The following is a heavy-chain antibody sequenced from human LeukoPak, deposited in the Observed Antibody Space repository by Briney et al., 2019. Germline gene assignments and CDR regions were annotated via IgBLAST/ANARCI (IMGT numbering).Heavy chain of an antibody. J-gene: IGHJ3*02. D-gene: IGHD6-13*01. V-gene: IGHV4-61*02. CDR2: IYTSGST. CDR3: ARDPRWSIDAFDI. CDR1: GVSINSGNYY. Sequence: SETLSLTCTVSGVSINSGNYYWSWIRQPAGKGLEWIGRIYTSGSTNYNPSLKSRVTISVDTSKNQFSLKLSSVTAADTAVYYCARDPRWSIDAFDIWGQGTMVTVSS.